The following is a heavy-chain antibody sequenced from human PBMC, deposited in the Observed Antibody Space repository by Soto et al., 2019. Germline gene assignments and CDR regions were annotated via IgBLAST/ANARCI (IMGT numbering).Heavy chain of an antibody. Sequence: QVQLVESGGGVVQPGRSLRLSCAASGFTFSSYGMHWVRQAPGKGLEWVAVISYDGSNKYYADSVKGRFTISRDNSKNTVYLQMNSLRAEDTAVYYCAKDTNFGITGTKYYFDYWGQGTLVTVSS. J-gene: IGHJ4*02. CDR3: AKDTNFGITGTKYYFDY. D-gene: IGHD1-20*01. CDR2: ISYDGSNK. CDR1: GFTFSSYG. V-gene: IGHV3-30*18.